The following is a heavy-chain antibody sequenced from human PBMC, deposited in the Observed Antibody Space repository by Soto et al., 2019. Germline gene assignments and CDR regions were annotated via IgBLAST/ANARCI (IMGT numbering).Heavy chain of an antibody. J-gene: IGHJ3*02. Sequence: SQKISCKSSGSLFNNYFIGLVLPLPVKGLEWMGIIYPGDSDTRYSPSFQGQVTISADKSISTAYLQWSSLKASDTAMYYCARYCSGGSCPRDAFDIWGQGKMVKVS. CDR3: ARYCSGGSCPRDAFDI. V-gene: IGHV5-51*01. D-gene: IGHD2-15*01. CDR2: IYPGDSDT. CDR1: GSLFNNYF.